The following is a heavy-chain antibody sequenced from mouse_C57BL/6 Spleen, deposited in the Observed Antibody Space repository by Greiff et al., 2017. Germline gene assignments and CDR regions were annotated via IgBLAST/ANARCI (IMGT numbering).Heavy chain of an antibody. J-gene: IGHJ3*01. CDR2: IYPRSGNT. D-gene: IGHD2-12*01. Sequence: QVQLQQSGAELARPGASVKLSCKASGYTFTSSGISWVKQRPGQGLEWIGEIYPRSGNTYYNEKFKGKATLTADKSSSTAYMELRSLTSADSAVYFWASEDSNDVFAYWGQGTLVTVSA. CDR3: ASEDSNDVFAY. CDR1: GYTFTSSG. V-gene: IGHV1-81*01.